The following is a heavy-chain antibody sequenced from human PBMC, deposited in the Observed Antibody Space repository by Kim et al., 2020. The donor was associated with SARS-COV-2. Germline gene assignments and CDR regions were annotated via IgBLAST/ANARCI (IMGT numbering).Heavy chain of an antibody. CDR2: ISSSSSYI. CDR3: ARDLEGSGSYYSQYFDY. J-gene: IGHJ4*02. Sequence: GGSLRLSCAASGFTFSSYSMNWVRQAPGKGLEWVSSISSSSSYIYYADSVKGRFTISRDNAKNSLYLQMNSLRAEDTAVYYCARDLEGSGSYYSQYFDYWGQGTLVTVSS. CDR1: GFTFSSYS. D-gene: IGHD3-10*01. V-gene: IGHV3-21*01.